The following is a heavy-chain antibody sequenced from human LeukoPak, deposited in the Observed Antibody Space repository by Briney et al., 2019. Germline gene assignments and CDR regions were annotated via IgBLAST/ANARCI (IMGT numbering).Heavy chain of an antibody. CDR1: GFTFRSHW. D-gene: IGHD5-24*01. Sequence: GGSLRLSCAGSGFTFRSHWMNWVRQAPGKGLVWVSRINGDGSSTSYADSVKGRFTISRDNAKNTLYLQMNSLRAEDTAVYYCARRGSTDGHNYFGYWGQGRLVTVSS. CDR3: ARRGSTDGHNYFGY. J-gene: IGHJ4*02. V-gene: IGHV3-74*01. CDR2: INGDGSST.